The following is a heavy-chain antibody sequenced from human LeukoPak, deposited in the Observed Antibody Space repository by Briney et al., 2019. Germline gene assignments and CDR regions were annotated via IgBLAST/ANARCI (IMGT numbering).Heavy chain of an antibody. CDR3: ARGGYSGTEKPNDY. Sequence: ASVKVSCKASGYTFIGYYLHWVRQAPGQGREWMGWINPNSGGTYSVQNFQGRVTMTRDTSITTAYMELSRLKSDDTAVYYCARGGYSGTEKPNDYWGQGTLVTVSS. V-gene: IGHV1-2*02. D-gene: IGHD1-26*01. CDR2: INPNSGGT. J-gene: IGHJ4*02. CDR1: GYTFIGYY.